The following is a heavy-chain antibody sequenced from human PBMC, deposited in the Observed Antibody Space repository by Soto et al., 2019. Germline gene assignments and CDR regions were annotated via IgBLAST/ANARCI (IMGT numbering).Heavy chain of an antibody. V-gene: IGHV1-69*01. J-gene: IGHJ4*02. CDR1: GGTFSSYA. CDR3: ARSRSGSYRLFDY. D-gene: IGHD1-26*01. CDR2: IIPIFGTA. Sequence: VKVSCKASGGTFSSYAISWVRQAPGQGLEWMGGIIPIFGTANYAQKFQGRVTITADESTSTAYMELSSLRSEDTAVYYCARSRSGSYRLFDYWGQGTLVTVSS.